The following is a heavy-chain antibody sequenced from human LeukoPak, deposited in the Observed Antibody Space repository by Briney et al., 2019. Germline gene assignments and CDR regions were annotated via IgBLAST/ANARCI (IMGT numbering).Heavy chain of an antibody. D-gene: IGHD4-17*01. V-gene: IGHV4-59*01. CDR1: GGSISSYY. Sequence: SETLSLTCTVSGGSISSYYWSWIRQPPGKGLEWIGYIYYSGSTNYNPSLKSRVTISVDTSKNQFSLKLSSVTAADTAVYYCAREDGDYEGWFDPWGQGTLVTVSS. CDR3: AREDGDYEGWFDP. CDR2: IYYSGST. J-gene: IGHJ5*02.